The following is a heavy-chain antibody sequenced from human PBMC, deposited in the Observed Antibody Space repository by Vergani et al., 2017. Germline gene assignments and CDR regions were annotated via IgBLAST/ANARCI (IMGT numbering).Heavy chain of an antibody. J-gene: IGHJ6*03. CDR1: ADSISSGSYY. D-gene: IGHD2-2*01. V-gene: IGHV4-39*01. CDR3: ARGRRCSSTSCFYYYYYYMDV. CDR2: IYYSGLT. Sequence: QLQLQQSGPGLVKPSETLFLTCTVSADSISSGSYYWGWIRQPPGKSLEWIGSIYYSGLTYYNPSLKSRVAISVDTSKNQFSLKVTSVTAADTAVYYCARGRRCSSTSCFYYYYYYMDVWGKGTTVTVSS.